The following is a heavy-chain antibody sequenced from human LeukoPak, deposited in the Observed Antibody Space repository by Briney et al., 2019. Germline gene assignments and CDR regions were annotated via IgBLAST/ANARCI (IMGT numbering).Heavy chain of an antibody. J-gene: IGHJ4*02. CDR2: IFYSGST. CDR3: ASWGVHSSDWYRRASQFKGY. D-gene: IGHD6-19*01. Sequence: PSETLSLTCTVSGGSISTSNYYWGWIRQPPGKGREWIGNIFYSGSTYYNPSLKSRVTISVDTSKNQFSLKLSSVTAADTAVYYCASWGVHSSDWYRRASQFKGYWGQGTLVTVSS. CDR1: GGSISTSNYY. V-gene: IGHV4-39*07.